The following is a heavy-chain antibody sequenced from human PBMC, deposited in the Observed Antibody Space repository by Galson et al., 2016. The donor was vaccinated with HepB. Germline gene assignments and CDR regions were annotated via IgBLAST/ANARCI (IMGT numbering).Heavy chain of an antibody. CDR3: ARDDLALTTASGLWFDP. CDR1: GFTFSSYS. CDR2: ISHSGNT. J-gene: IGHJ5*02. D-gene: IGHD1-1*01. Sequence: LRLSCAASGFTFSSYSMNWIRQSPGKGLEWIGDISHSGNTNYNPSLKSRVSISIDTSKKQFSLKLTSVTAADTAVYYCARDDLALTTASGLWFDPWGQGTLVTVSS. V-gene: IGHV4-34*01.